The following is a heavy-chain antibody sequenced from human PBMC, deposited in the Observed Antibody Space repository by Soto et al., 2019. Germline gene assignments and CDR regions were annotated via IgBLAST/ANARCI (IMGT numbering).Heavy chain of an antibody. Sequence: PSQTLSLTCAISGDSVSSNSAAWNWIRQSPSRGLEWLGRTYYRSKWYNDYAVSVKSRITINPDTSKNQFSLQLNSVTPEDTAVYYCARALPHLFTVTYYYYMDVWGKGTTVTVSS. CDR1: GDSVSSNSAA. D-gene: IGHD4-17*01. CDR2: TYYRSKWYN. V-gene: IGHV6-1*01. CDR3: ARALPHLFTVTYYYYMDV. J-gene: IGHJ6*03.